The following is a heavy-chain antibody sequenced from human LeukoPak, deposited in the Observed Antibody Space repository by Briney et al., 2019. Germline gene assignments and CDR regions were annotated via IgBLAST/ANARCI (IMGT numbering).Heavy chain of an antibody. Sequence: GGSLRLSCAASGSTVSSNYMSWVRQAPGKGLEWVSVIYSGGSTYYADSVKGRFTISRDNSKNTLYLQMNGLRAEDTAVYYCARDRLYYDSSGYYHDAFDIWGQGAMVTVSS. D-gene: IGHD3-22*01. CDR3: ARDRLYYDSSGYYHDAFDI. CDR2: IYSGGST. CDR1: GSTVSSNY. J-gene: IGHJ3*02. V-gene: IGHV3-66*02.